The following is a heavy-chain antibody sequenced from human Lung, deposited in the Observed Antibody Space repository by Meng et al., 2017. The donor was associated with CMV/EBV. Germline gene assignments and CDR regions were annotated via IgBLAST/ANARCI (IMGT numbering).Heavy chain of an antibody. CDR2: IIPFFGAA. D-gene: IGHD3-22*01. V-gene: IGHV1-69*05. CDR1: GTFSRYA. J-gene: IGHJ4*02. CDR3: ASSYYYGSSGYVYFDY. Sequence: GTFSRYAISWVRQAPGQGLEWMGGIIPFFGAANYAQKFQGRVTITTDEFTTTAYMELSSLRSEDTAVYYCASSYYYGSSGYVYFDYWGQGTLVTVSS.